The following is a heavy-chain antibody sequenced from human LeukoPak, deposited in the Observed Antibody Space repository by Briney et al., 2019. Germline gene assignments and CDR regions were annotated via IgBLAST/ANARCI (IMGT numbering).Heavy chain of an antibody. D-gene: IGHD6-19*01. J-gene: IGHJ4*02. CDR2: ISSSSSYI. CDR3: ARMRVGYSSGWNVFDY. V-gene: IGHV3-21*01. CDR1: GFTFSSYS. Sequence: PGGSLRLSCAASGFTFSSYSMNWVRQAPGKGLEWVSSISSSSSYIYYADSVKGRFTISRDNAKNSLYLQMNSLRAEDTAVYYCARMRVGYSSGWNVFDYWGQGTMVTVSS.